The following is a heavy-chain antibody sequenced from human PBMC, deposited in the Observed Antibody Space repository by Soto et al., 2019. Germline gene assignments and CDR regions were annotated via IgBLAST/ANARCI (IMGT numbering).Heavy chain of an antibody. Sequence: SETLSLTCTVSGGSISSGYWSWIRQPPGKGLEWLGYIYYSGSTNYDPSLKSRVTISVDTSKNQFSLKLTSVTAADTAVYYCARGSFFTFNYWGQGTLVTVSS. V-gene: IGHV4-59*01. CDR2: IYYSGST. CDR3: ARGSFFTFNY. D-gene: IGHD3-16*01. CDR1: GGSISSGY. J-gene: IGHJ4*02.